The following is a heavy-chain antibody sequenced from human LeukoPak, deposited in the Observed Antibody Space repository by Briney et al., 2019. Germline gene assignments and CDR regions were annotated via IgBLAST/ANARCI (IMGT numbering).Heavy chain of an antibody. J-gene: IGHJ5*02. CDR2: IYHSGET. V-gene: IGHV4-39*07. D-gene: IGHD2-8*01. CDR1: GGSISSTSYY. Sequence: KSSETLSLTCRVSGGSISSTSYYWGWIRQPPGKGLEWIASIYHSGETFYNPSLESRVAISVDTSNNEVFLDLYSVTAADTAMYYCAETNTQDWFDPWGRGTLVTVSS. CDR3: AETNTQDWFDP.